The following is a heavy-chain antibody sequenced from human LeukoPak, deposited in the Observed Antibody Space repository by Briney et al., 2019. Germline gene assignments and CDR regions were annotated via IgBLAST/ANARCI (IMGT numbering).Heavy chain of an antibody. CDR1: GGSISSYY. D-gene: IGHD6-13*01. J-gene: IGHJ5*02. CDR3: ARGRGIAAAGRVNWFDP. CDR2: IYYSGST. V-gene: IGHV4-59*12. Sequence: TSETLSLTCTVSGGSISSYYWSWIRQPPGKGLEWIGYIYYSGSTNYNPSLKSRVTISVDTSKNQFSLKLSSVTAADTAVYYCARGRGIAAAGRVNWFDPWGQGTLVTVSS.